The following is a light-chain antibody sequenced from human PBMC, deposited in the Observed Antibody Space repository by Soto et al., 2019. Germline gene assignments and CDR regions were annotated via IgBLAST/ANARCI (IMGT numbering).Light chain of an antibody. CDR3: QQYNEWPPYT. CDR1: QSVSTK. J-gene: IGKJ2*01. Sequence: EIVLTQSPGTLSVSPGERATLFCRASQSVSTKLAWYQQKPGQAPRLLIYGASTRATGIPGRFSGSGSDTDFTLTISSLQSEDFAVYYCQQYNEWPPYTFGQGTKLEI. V-gene: IGKV3-15*01. CDR2: GAS.